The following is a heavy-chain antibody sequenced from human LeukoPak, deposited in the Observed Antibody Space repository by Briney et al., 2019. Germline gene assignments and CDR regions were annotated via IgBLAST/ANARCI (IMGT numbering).Heavy chain of an antibody. D-gene: IGHD2-21*01. Sequence: GGSLRLSCAASGFTFSSYWMHWVRQAPGKGLVWVSRINSDGTSTTYADSVKGRFTVSRDNAKNTLYLQMSSLRAEDTAVYYCARDLQSWPGCVPHNIYWGQGTLVTVSS. V-gene: IGHV3-74*01. CDR1: GFTFSSYW. J-gene: IGHJ4*02. CDR2: INSDGTST. CDR3: ARDLQSWPGCVPHNIY.